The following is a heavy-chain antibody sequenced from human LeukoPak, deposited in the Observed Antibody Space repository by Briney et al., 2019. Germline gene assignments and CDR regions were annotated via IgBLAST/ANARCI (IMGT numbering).Heavy chain of an antibody. D-gene: IGHD1-26*01. J-gene: IGHJ4*02. CDR3: ARDKTGGATNFDY. Sequence: GGSLRLSCAASGFTFSSYAMHWVRQAPGKGLEYVSAISSNGGSTYYANSVKGRFTISRDNSKNTLYLQMGSLRAEDMAVYYCARDKTGGATNFDYWGQGTLVTVSS. V-gene: IGHV3-64*01. CDR2: ISSNGGST. CDR1: GFTFSSYA.